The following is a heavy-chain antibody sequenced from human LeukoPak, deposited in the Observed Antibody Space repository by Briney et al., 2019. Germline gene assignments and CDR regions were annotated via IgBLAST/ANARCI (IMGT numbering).Heavy chain of an antibody. D-gene: IGHD6-19*01. Sequence: KPSETLSLTCTVSGGSISSSSYYWGWIRQPPGKGLEWIGSIYYSGSTYYNPSLKSRVTISVDTSKNQFSLKLSSVTAADTAVYYCRGGLVSSLEFDYWGQGTLVTVSS. J-gene: IGHJ4*02. V-gene: IGHV4-39*07. CDR3: RGGLVSSLEFDY. CDR2: IYYSGST. CDR1: GGSISSSSYY.